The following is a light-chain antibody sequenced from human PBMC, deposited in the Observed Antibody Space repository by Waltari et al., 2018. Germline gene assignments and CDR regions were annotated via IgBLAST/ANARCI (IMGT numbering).Light chain of an antibody. CDR1: QSVGSS. Sequence: EIVLTQSPDLLSVAPQEKATITCRASQSVGSSLHWYQQKPDQSPKLLIEYASQSFSGVPSRFSGSGSGTDFTLTINSLEAEDAATYYCHQSSSLPYTFGQGTKLEIK. CDR2: YAS. J-gene: IGKJ2*01. CDR3: HQSSSLPYT. V-gene: IGKV6-21*01.